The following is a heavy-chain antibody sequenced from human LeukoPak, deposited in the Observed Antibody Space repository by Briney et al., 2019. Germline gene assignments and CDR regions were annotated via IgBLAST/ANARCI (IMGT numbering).Heavy chain of an antibody. CDR3: ARIRMITFGGVIVRTYYFDY. D-gene: IGHD3-16*02. CDR1: NYSISSGYY. J-gene: IGHJ4*02. Sequence: PSETLSLTCAVSNYSISSGYYWGWIRPPPGKRLEWIGSIYHRGNTYHNPSLKSRVTISVDTSKNQFSLKLSSVTAADTAGYYCARIRMITFGGVIVRTYYFDYWGQGTLVIVSS. CDR2: IYHRGNT. V-gene: IGHV4-38-2*01.